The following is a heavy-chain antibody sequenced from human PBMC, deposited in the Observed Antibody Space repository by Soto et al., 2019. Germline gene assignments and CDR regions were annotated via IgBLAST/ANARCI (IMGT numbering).Heavy chain of an antibody. CDR2: ISADNGNT. V-gene: IGHV1-18*01. CDR1: GYTFTSYG. Sequence: QVQLMQSGAEVKKPGASVKVSCKASGYTFTSYGISWVRQAPGQGLEWMGWISADNGNTNYAQKLQGRVTMTTDTSTSTAYMELRSLRSDDTAVYYCATDCSSTTCYPWNWFDPWGQGTLVTVSS. J-gene: IGHJ5*02. D-gene: IGHD2-2*01. CDR3: ATDCSSTTCYPWNWFDP.